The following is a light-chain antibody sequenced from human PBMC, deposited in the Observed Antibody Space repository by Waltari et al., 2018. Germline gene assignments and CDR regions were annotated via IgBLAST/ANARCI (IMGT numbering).Light chain of an antibody. CDR1: ALAKEN. Sequence: SNELTQPPSVSVSPGQTARITCSGDALAKENVYWYQQKPGQAPLLVKYKDNERPAGIPERFTGSSSGTTVTLIINGVQAEDEADYYCQSTDTTGTYLVFGGGTKLTVL. CDR3: QSTDTTGTYLV. CDR2: KDN. J-gene: IGLJ2*01. V-gene: IGLV3-25*03.